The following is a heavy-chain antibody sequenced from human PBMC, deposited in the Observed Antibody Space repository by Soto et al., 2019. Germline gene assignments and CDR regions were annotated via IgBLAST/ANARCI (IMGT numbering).Heavy chain of an antibody. Sequence: ASVKVSCKASGYTFTSYAMHWVRQAPGQRLEWMGWINAGNGNTKYSQKFQGRVTITRDTSASTAYMELSSLRSEDTAVYYCARFLAGVVVQGNWFDPWGQETLVTVSS. V-gene: IGHV1-3*01. CDR1: GYTFTSYA. CDR3: ARFLAGVVVQGNWFDP. J-gene: IGHJ5*02. D-gene: IGHD2-2*01. CDR2: INAGNGNT.